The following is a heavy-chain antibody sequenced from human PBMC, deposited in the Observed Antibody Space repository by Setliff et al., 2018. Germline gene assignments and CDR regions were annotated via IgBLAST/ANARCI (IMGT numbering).Heavy chain of an antibody. CDR1: GFTFDDYG. V-gene: IGHV3-48*01. CDR3: ARLALTGYDSSGYYYALDYYYYMDV. D-gene: IGHD3-22*01. CDR2: ISTSSSTI. J-gene: IGHJ6*03. Sequence: GGSLRLSCAASGFTFDDYGMTWVRLAPGKGLEWISYISTSSSTIYYADSVKGRFTISRDNANHTLYLQMNSLRADDTAVYYCARLALTGYDSSGYYYALDYYYYMDVWGKGTTVTVSS.